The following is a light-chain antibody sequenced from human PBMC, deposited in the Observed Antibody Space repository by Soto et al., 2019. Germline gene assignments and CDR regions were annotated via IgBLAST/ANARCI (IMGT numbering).Light chain of an antibody. V-gene: IGLV7-46*01. Sequence: QAVVTQEPSLTVSPGGTVTLTCGSTTGAVTIGHYPFWFQQKPGQAPKSLIYDTSNRHSWTPARFSGSVLGGKAALTLSGAQADDEAYYCCLFSRYGLMVFGAGTKLTV. CDR1: TGAVTIGHY. J-gene: IGLJ2*01. CDR2: DTS. CDR3: LFSRYGLMV.